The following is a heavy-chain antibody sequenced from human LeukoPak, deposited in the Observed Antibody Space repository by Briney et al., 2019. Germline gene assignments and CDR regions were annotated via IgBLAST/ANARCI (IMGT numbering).Heavy chain of an antibody. CDR3: KTAYEIHDAFDI. D-gene: IGHD5-18*01. V-gene: IGHV1-69*01. Sequence: SVKVSCTASGGTFSSYAISWVRQAPGQGLEWMGGIIPIFGTANYAQKFQGRVTITADESTSTAYMELSSLRSEDIFFFKQKTAYEIHDAFDIWGQGTMVTVSS. CDR1: GGTFSSYA. J-gene: IGHJ3*02. CDR2: IIPIFGTA.